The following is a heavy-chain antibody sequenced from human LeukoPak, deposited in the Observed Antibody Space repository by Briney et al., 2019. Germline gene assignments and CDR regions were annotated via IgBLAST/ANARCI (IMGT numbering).Heavy chain of an antibody. CDR3: ARDRDCGDGGCYPHFDY. Sequence: GGSLRLSCAASGFIFSGYGMHWVRQVPGKGLEWVAYIRYDGSNQYYADSVKGRFTISRDNSKNTLYLQMNSLRVEDTAVYYCARDRDCGDGGCYPHFDYWGQGVRVTVSS. V-gene: IGHV3-30*02. CDR1: GFIFSGYG. CDR2: IRYDGSNQ. J-gene: IGHJ4*02. D-gene: IGHD2-15*01.